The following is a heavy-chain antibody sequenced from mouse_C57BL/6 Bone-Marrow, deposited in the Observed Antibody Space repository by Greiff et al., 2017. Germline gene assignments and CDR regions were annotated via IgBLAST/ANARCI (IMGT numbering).Heavy chain of an antibody. CDR3: ARKAGYFDY. Sequence: QVQLQQSGAELVRPGTSVKVSCKASGYAFTNYLIEWVKQRPGQGLEWIGVINPGSGGTNYNETFKGKATLTADKSSSTAYMQLSSLTSEDSAVYFCARKAGYFDYWGQGTTLTVSS. J-gene: IGHJ2*01. CDR2: INPGSGGT. D-gene: IGHD3-2*02. CDR1: GYAFTNYL. V-gene: IGHV1-54*01.